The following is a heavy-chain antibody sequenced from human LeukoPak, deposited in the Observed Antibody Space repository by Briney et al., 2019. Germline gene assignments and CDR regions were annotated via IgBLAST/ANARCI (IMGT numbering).Heavy chain of an antibody. J-gene: IGHJ6*02. CDR3: ARDSRYCNSISCYGRPGYYGLDV. D-gene: IGHD2-2*01. V-gene: IGHV4-39*07. CDR2: IYYSGST. CDR1: GGSIYSSGYY. Sequence: SETLSLTCTVSGGSIYSSGYYWGWIRQPPGKGLEWIGSIYYSGSTYHNPSLKSRVTISVDTSKKQFSLKLSSVTAADTAVYYCARDSRYCNSISCYGRPGYYGLDVWGQGTTVTVSS.